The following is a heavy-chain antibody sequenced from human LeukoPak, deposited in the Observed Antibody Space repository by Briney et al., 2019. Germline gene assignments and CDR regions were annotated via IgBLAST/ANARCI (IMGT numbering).Heavy chain of an antibody. CDR3: ATLFVGGVIVEYPYYFDY. CDR2: FGPEDDET. V-gene: IGHV1-24*01. CDR1: GGTFRSYA. J-gene: IGHJ4*02. D-gene: IGHD3-16*02. Sequence: ASVKVSCKASGGTFRSYAIRWVRQAPGNGLEWMGGFGPEDDETIYAQKFQGGVTMTEDTSTDTAYMELRSLRSEDTAVYYCATLFVGGVIVEYPYYFDYWGQGILVTVSS.